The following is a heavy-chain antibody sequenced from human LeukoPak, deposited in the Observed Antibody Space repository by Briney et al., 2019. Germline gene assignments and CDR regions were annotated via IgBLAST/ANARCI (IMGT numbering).Heavy chain of an antibody. J-gene: IGHJ5*02. V-gene: IGHV4-59*01. CDR1: GGSISSYY. CDR2: IYYSGST. D-gene: IGHD4-17*01. CDR3: ARVPAHGDKRPRWFDP. Sequence: SETLSLTCTVSGGSISSYYWSWIRQPPGKGLEWIGYIYYSGSTNYNPSLKSRVTISVDTSKNQFSLKLSSVTAADTAVYYCARVPAHGDKRPRWFDPWGQGTLVTVSS.